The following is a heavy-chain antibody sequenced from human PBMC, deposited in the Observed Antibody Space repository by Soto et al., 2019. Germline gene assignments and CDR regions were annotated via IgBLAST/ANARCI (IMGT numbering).Heavy chain of an antibody. J-gene: IGHJ6*02. D-gene: IGHD3-10*01. CDR3: ATRQGEAYITMVRGVITHGMDV. Sequence: GASVKVSCKASGGTFSSYAISWVRQAPGQGLELMGGIIPIFGTANYAQKFQGRVTITADKSTSTAYMELSSLRSEDTAVYYCATRQGEAYITMVRGVITHGMDVWGQGTTVTVSS. V-gene: IGHV1-69*06. CDR2: IIPIFGTA. CDR1: GGTFSSYA.